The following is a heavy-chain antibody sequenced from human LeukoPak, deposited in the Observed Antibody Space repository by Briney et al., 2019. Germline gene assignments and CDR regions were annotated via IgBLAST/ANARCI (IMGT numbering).Heavy chain of an antibody. CDR2: IYYSGST. D-gene: IGHD3-22*01. V-gene: IGHV4-31*03. J-gene: IGHJ4*02. CDR1: GGSISSGGYY. Sequence: SETLSLTCTVSGGSISSGGYYWSWIRQHPGKGLEWIGYIYYSGSTYYNPSLKSRVTISVDTSKNQFSLKLSSVTAVDTAVYYCARGDYYDSSGYFCYFDYWGQGTLVTVSS. CDR3: ARGDYYDSSGYFCYFDY.